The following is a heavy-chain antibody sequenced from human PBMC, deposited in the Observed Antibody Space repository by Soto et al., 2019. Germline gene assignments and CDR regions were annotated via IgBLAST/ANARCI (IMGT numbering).Heavy chain of an antibody. CDR1: GGSISSGGYY. Sequence: QVQLQESGPGLVKPSQTLSLTCTVSGGSISSGGYYWSWIRQHPGQGLEWIGYIYYSGSTYYNPSRKSRVTISVDTSKNQFSLKLSSVTAADTAVYYCARDGPYGGIRHFDYWGQGTLVTVSS. V-gene: IGHV4-31*03. CDR2: IYYSGST. D-gene: IGHD4-17*01. J-gene: IGHJ4*02. CDR3: ARDGPYGGIRHFDY.